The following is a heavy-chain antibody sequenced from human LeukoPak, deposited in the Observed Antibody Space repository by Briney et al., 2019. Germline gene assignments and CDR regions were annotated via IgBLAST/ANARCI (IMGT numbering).Heavy chain of an antibody. J-gene: IGHJ4*02. CDR2: IIPILGIA. V-gene: IGHV1-69*04. CDR1: GGTFSSYA. Sequence: GSSVKVSCKASGGTFSSYAIRWVRQAPGQGLEWMGRIIPILGIANYAQKFQGRVTITADKSTSTAYMELSSLRSEDTAVYYCARDLDGDDSSGYYDPFDYWGQGTLVTVSS. CDR3: ARDLDGDDSSGYYDPFDY. D-gene: IGHD3-22*01.